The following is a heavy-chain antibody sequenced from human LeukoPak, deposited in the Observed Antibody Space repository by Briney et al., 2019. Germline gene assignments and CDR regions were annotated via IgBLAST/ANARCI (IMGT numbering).Heavy chain of an antibody. Sequence: ASVKVSCTASGYTFTGYYMHWVRQAPGQGLEWMGWINPNSGGTNYAQKFQGRVTMTRDTSISTAYMELSRLRSDDTAVYYCARDSTVVGATPYFDYWGQGTLVTVSS. CDR3: ARDSTVVGATPYFDY. J-gene: IGHJ4*02. D-gene: IGHD1-26*01. CDR2: INPNSGGT. CDR1: GYTFTGYY. V-gene: IGHV1-2*02.